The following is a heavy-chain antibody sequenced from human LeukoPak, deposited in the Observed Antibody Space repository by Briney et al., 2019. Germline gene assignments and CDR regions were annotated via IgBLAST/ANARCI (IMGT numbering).Heavy chain of an antibody. CDR3: ASQGNTWAAYYYGMDV. J-gene: IGHJ6*02. CDR1: GFTFSSYS. D-gene: IGHD1-26*01. V-gene: IGHV3-21*01. CDR2: ISSSSSSYI. Sequence: GGSLRLSCAASGFTFSSYSMNWVRQAPGKGLEWVSSISSSSSSYIYYADSVKGRFTISRDNAKNSLYPQMNSLRAEDTAVYYCASQGNTWAAYYYGMDVWGQGTTVTVSS.